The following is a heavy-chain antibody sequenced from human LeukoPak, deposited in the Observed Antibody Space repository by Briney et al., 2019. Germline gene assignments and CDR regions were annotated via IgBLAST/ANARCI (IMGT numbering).Heavy chain of an antibody. CDR3: ARAVVVVAAKFDY. J-gene: IGHJ4*02. V-gene: IGHV3-33*08. CDR1: GLSFSGQW. Sequence: GGSLRLSCVASGLSFSGQWLNWVRQAPGKGLEWVACIWYDGSNKYYTDSVKGRFTISRDNSKNTLYLQMNSLRAEDTAVYYCARAVVVVAAKFDYWGQGTLVTVSS. CDR2: IWYDGSNK. D-gene: IGHD2-15*01.